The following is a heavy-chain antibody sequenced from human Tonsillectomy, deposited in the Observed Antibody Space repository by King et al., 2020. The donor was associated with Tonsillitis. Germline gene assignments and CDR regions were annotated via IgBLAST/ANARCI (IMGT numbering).Heavy chain of an antibody. J-gene: IGHJ6*01. Sequence: VQLVESGGGLVKPGGSLRLSCAASGFTFSFYSMTWVRQAPGKGLEWVSFIDSNSYYTYYADSVKGRFSISRDNAKYSLSLHMSSLGAEDTAVYYCAKVVGYSYGGDYYVWTSGDKGPRSPSPQ. V-gene: IGHV3-21*01. CDR1: GFTFSFYS. CDR2: IDSNSYYT. CDR3: AKVVGYSYGGDYYVWTS. D-gene: IGHD5-18*01.